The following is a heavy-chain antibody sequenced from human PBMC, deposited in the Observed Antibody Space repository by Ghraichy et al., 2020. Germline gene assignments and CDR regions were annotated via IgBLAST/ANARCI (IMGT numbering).Heavy chain of an antibody. Sequence: GGSLRLSCAASGFTFSSYSMNWVRQAPGKGLEWVSSISSSSSYIYYADSVKGRFTISRDNAKNSLYLQMNSLRAEDTAVYYCARVGIAARPDYYYYMDVWGKGTTVTVSS. CDR2: ISSSSSYI. V-gene: IGHV3-21*01. CDR1: GFTFSSYS. D-gene: IGHD6-6*01. CDR3: ARVGIAARPDYYYYMDV. J-gene: IGHJ6*03.